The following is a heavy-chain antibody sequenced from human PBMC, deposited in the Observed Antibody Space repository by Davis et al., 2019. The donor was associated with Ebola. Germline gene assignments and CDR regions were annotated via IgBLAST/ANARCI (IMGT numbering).Heavy chain of an antibody. D-gene: IGHD6-13*01. CDR1: GGSISRYY. CDR3: ARDRGIAAVRYYYYYGMDV. J-gene: IGHJ6*02. Sequence: SETLSLTCTVSGGSISRYYWSWIRQPPGKGLEWIGYIYYSVITHYNPSLKSRVTISVHTSKNQFSLKLSSVTAADTAVYYCARDRGIAAVRYYYYYGMDVWGQGTTVTVSS. CDR2: IYYSVIT. V-gene: IGHV4-59*01.